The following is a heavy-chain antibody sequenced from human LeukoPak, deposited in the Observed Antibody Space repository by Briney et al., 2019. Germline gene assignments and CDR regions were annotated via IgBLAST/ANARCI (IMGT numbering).Heavy chain of an antibody. D-gene: IGHD6-19*01. CDR1: GYTLTSYY. J-gene: IGHJ6*02. CDR2: INPSGGST. V-gene: IGHV1-46*01. CDR3: ARGGGAVAGYYYYYGMDV. Sequence: ASVKVSCKASGYTLTSYYMHWVRQAPGQGLEWMGIINPSGGSTSYAQKFQGRVTMTRDASTSTVYMELSSLRSEDTAVYYCARGGGAVAGYYYYYGMDVWGQGTTVTVSS.